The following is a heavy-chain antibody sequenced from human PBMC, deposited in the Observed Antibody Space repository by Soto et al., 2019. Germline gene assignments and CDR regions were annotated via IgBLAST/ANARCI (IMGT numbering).Heavy chain of an antibody. V-gene: IGHV3-23*01. J-gene: IGHJ4*02. D-gene: IGHD3-22*01. CDR2: ISGGIGST. CDR1: GVSLGTYA. CDR3: VRATYFSDSSGYTRCFDY. Sequence: GGSLRLSCLASGVSLGTYAMTWVRQVPGKGLEWVSTISGGIGSTFYAASVKGRFTTSRDESKNSVYLQINSLKTEDTAVYYCVRATYFSDSSGYTRCFDYWGQGTLVTV.